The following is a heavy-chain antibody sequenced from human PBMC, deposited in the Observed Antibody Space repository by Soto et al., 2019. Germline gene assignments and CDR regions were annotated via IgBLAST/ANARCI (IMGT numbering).Heavy chain of an antibody. J-gene: IGHJ4*02. Sequence: EVQLVESGGDLVQRGGSLRLSCAASGFPFSSYWMHWVRHTPGKGLDWVARISGDGVTTYYADSVTGRFTVSRDNAKNTLSLQISGLRAEVTAVYYCAREYYGLLTGYYTDYWGQGTLVSVSS. V-gene: IGHV3-74*01. CDR2: ISGDGVTT. D-gene: IGHD3-9*01. CDR3: AREYYGLLTGYYTDY. CDR1: GFPFSSYW.